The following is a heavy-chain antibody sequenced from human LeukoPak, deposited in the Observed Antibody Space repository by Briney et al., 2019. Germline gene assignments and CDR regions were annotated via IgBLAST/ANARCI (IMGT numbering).Heavy chain of an antibody. CDR2: ISGSGGST. CDR3: AKGSGFYDSSAYDY. Sequence: PGGSLRLSCAASGFTFSTHAMSWVRQAPGKGLEWDSSISGSGGSTYYAAPVKGRFTISRDNPKNTVYLQMNSLRAEDTAVYYCAKGSGFYDSSAYDYWGQGALVTVSS. V-gene: IGHV3-23*01. J-gene: IGHJ4*02. D-gene: IGHD3-22*01. CDR1: GFTFSTHA.